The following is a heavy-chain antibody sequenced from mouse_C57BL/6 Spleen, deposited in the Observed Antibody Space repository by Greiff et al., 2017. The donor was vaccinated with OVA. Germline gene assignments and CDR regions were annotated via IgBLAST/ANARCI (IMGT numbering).Heavy chain of an antibody. CDR3: ARVYGSSYWFAY. CDR1: GYSITSGYY. CDR2: ISYDGSN. D-gene: IGHD1-1*01. V-gene: IGHV3-6*01. J-gene: IGHJ3*01. Sequence: DVKLQESGPGLVKPSQSLSLTCSVTGYSITSGYYWNWIRQFPGNKLEWMGYISYDGSNNYNPSLKNRISITRDTSKNQFFLKLNSVTTEDTATYYGARVYGSSYWFAYWGQGTLVTVSA.